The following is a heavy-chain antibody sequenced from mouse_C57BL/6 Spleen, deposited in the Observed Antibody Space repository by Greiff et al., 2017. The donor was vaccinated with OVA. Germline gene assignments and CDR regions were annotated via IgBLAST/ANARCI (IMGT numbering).Heavy chain of an antibody. J-gene: IGHJ1*03. D-gene: IGHD1-1*01. CDR1: GYAFTNYL. CDR2: INPGSGGT. Sequence: QVQLQQSGAELVRPGTSVKVSCKASGYAFTNYLIEWVKQRPGQGLEWIGVINPGSGGTNYNETFKGKATLTADKSSSTAYMQLSSLTSEDSAVYFCARYTTVVDWYFDVWGTGTTVTVSS. CDR3: ARYTTVVDWYFDV. V-gene: IGHV1-54*01.